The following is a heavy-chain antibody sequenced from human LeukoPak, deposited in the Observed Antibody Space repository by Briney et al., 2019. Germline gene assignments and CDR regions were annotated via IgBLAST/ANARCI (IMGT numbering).Heavy chain of an antibody. V-gene: IGHV3-66*01. CDR1: GFTVSSNY. Sequence: GGSRRLSCAASGFTVSSNYMSWVRQAPGKGLEWVSVIYSGGSTYYADFVKGRFTISRDNSKNTLYLQMNSLRAEDTAVYYCARGPTYGDYHYYYGMDVWGQGTTVTVSS. J-gene: IGHJ6*02. CDR3: ARGPTYGDYHYYYGMDV. CDR2: IYSGGST. D-gene: IGHD4-17*01.